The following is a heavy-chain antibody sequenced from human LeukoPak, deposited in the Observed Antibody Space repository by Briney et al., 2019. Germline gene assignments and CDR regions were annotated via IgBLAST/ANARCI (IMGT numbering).Heavy chain of an antibody. V-gene: IGHV1-2*06. CDR3: AREARYSRHNWFDP. CDR2: INPNSGGT. Sequence: ASVKVSCKASGYTFTGYYMHWVRQAPGQGLEWMGRINPNSGGTNYAQKFQGRGTMTRDTSISTAYMELSRLRSDDTAVYYCAREARYSRHNWFDPWGQGTLVTVSS. D-gene: IGHD3-9*01. J-gene: IGHJ5*02. CDR1: GYTFTGYY.